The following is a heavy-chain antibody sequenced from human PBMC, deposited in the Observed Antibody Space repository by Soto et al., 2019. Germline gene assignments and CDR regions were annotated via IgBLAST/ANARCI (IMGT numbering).Heavy chain of an antibody. CDR1: GFTFSTYA. J-gene: IGHJ2*01. D-gene: IGHD3-10*01. CDR3: SRGPRYGSGSGGEGFDL. V-gene: IGHV3-30*03. Sequence: QVQLVESGGRVVQPGRSLRLSCAATGFTFSTYAMSWVRQAPGKGLEWVGTISYDASKQNYADSLKGRFTISRDNANNTFDLQLNSPGGDDTAVYFCSRGPRYGSGSGGEGFDLWGRGTLVTVSS. CDR2: ISYDASKQ.